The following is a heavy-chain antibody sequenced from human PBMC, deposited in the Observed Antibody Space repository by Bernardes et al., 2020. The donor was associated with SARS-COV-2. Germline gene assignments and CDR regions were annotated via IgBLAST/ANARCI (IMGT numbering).Heavy chain of an antibody. CDR2: ISKNSDTI. V-gene: IGHV3-48*01. J-gene: IGHJ4*02. Sequence: SLRLSCAASRFTFSGYSMNWVRQAPGKGLEWVSYISKNSDTIYYADSVTGRFTISRDNAKNSLYLQMNSLRAEDTAVYYCWNDGDYWGQGTLVTVSS. CDR3: WNDGDY. CDR1: RFTFSGYS. D-gene: IGHD1-1*01.